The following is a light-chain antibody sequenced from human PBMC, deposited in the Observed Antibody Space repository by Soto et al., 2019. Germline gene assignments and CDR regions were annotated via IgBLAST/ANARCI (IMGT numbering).Light chain of an antibody. CDR2: RAS. J-gene: IGKJ3*01. CDR1: QTINTW. CDR3: KQYETYSGT. Sequence: DIQMTQSPSTLSASVGDRVTITCRASQTINTWLAWYQQKPGKAPKLLIYRASNLVSGVPSRFSGSGSGTEFTLTISSLQPDDFSIYYGKQYETYSGTFGPGTKVDI. V-gene: IGKV1-5*03.